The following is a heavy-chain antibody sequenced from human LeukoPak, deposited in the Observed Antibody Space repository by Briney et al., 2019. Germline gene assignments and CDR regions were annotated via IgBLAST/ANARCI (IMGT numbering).Heavy chain of an antibody. V-gene: IGHV4-34*01. Sequence: PSETLSLTCAVYGESLNSYYWSWVRQPPGAGLEWIGEIYESGTTEYNPSLKSRVTISMVPSKQQFSLSLSSVTAADTAVYYCARGAWATRLGSWGRGTPVIVSS. D-gene: IGHD2-15*01. J-gene: IGHJ4*02. CDR1: GESLNSYY. CDR2: IYESGTT. CDR3: ARGAWATRLGS.